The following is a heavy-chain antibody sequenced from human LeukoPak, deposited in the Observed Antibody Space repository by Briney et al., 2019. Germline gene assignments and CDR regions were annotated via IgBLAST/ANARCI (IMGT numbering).Heavy chain of an antibody. D-gene: IGHD3-3*01. J-gene: IGHJ4*02. V-gene: IGHV1-69*05. CDR1: GGTFSSYA. CDR2: IIPIFGTA. Sequence: ASVKVSCKASGGTFSSYAISWVRQAPGQGLEWMGGIIPIFGTANYAQKFQGRVTITTDESTSTAYMELSSLRSEDTAVYYCAREPFWSGYYSNLHFDYWGQGTLVTVSS. CDR3: AREPFWSGYYSNLHFDY.